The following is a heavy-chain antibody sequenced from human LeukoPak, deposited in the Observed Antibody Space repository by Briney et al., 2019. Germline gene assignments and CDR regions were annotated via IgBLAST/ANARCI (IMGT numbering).Heavy chain of an antibody. J-gene: IGHJ4*02. D-gene: IGHD5-18*01. CDR3: ARGSSYGFSMGY. CDR2: ISTYNGNT. Sequence: ASVKVSCKASGYTFTSYGINWVRQAPGQGLEWMGWISTYNGNTNYAQKLQGRVTMTTDTSTSTAYMELRSLRSDDTAVYYCARGSSYGFSMGYWGQGTLVTVSS. CDR1: GYTFTSYG. V-gene: IGHV1-18*01.